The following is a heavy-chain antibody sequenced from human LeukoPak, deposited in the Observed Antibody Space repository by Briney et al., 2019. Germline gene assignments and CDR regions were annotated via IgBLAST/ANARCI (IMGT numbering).Heavy chain of an antibody. CDR1: GGTFSSYT. D-gene: IGHD6-19*01. CDR2: IIPILGTA. J-gene: IGHJ5*02. V-gene: IGHV1-69*08. Sequence: SVKVSCKASGGTFSSYTISWVRQAPGQGLEWMGRIIPILGTANYAQKFQGRVTITADKSTSTAYMELSSLRSEDTAVYYCARGPAGLYNWFDPWGQGTLVTVSS. CDR3: ARGPAGLYNWFDP.